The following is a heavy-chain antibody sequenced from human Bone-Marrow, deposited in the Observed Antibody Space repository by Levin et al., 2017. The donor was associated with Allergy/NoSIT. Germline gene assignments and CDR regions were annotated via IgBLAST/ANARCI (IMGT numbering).Heavy chain of an antibody. J-gene: IGHJ4*02. Sequence: ASVKVSCKASGYTFTGYYLHWVRQAPGQGLEWMGWINPNSGDTNSAQKFQGRVAMTRDTSITTAYMELSRLTSDDTAVYYCARERSITIFGVVPTKTFDYWGQGTLVTVSS. D-gene: IGHD3-3*01. V-gene: IGHV1-2*02. CDR1: GYTFTGYY. CDR2: INPNSGDT. CDR3: ARERSITIFGVVPTKTFDY.